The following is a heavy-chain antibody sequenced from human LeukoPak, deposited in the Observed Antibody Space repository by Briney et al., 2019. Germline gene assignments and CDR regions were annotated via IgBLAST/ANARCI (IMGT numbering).Heavy chain of an antibody. CDR3: ARSGFITMSALDAFDI. D-gene: IGHD3-22*01. CDR2: INPNSGGT. J-gene: IGHJ3*02. CDR1: GYTFTGYY. Sequence: ASVKVSCKASGYTFTGYYMHWVRQAPGQGLEWMGRINPNSGGTNYAQKFQGRVTMTRDTSISTAYMELSGLRSDDTAVYYCARSGFITMSALDAFDIWGQGTMVTVFS. V-gene: IGHV1-2*06.